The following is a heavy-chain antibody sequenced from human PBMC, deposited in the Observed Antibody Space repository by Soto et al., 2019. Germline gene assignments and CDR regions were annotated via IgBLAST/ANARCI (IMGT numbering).Heavy chain of an antibody. D-gene: IGHD5-12*01. CDR2: ISGNNGAT. J-gene: IGHJ4*02. Sequence: GGSLRLSCAASGFTFSSYAMNWVRQAPGKGLEWVSGISGNNGATYHADSVKGRFTISRDTSKNTLYLQMNSLRAEDTAVYFCAKGRAGGLRYYFYYWGQGTLVTVSS. CDR1: GFTFSSYA. V-gene: IGHV3-23*01. CDR3: AKGRAGGLRYYFYY.